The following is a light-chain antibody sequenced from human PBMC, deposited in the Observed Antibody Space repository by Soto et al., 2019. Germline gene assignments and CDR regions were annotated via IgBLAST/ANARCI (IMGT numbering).Light chain of an antibody. CDR1: QSVRSSY. CDR3: QQYGSSPT. V-gene: IGKV3-20*01. CDR2: DVS. J-gene: IGKJ1*01. Sequence: EIVLTQSPGTLSLSPGERATLSCRSSQSVRSSYLAWYQHKPGQAPRLLIYDVSSRATGIPDRFSGSGSGTDFTLTISRPEPEDFAVYYCQQYGSSPTFGQGTKVEIK.